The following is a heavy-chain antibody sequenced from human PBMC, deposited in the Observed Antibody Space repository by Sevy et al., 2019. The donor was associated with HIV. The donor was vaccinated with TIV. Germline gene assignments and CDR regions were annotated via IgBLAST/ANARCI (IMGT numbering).Heavy chain of an antibody. CDR2: VKTDGSGT. CDR3: VRDSGSYSLFDY. V-gene: IGHV3-74*01. J-gene: IGHJ4*02. CDR1: GFAFSNYY. D-gene: IGHD3-10*01. Sequence: GESLKISCAASGFAFSNYYAMHWVRQVPGKGLQWVSRVKTDGSGTIYADSVKGRFIISRDNAKNTVYLQMNSLRAEDTAVYFCVRDSGSYSLFDYWGQGTLVTVSS.